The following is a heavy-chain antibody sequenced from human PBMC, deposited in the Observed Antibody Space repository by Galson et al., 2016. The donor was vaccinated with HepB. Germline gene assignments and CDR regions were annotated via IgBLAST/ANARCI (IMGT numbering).Heavy chain of an antibody. CDR2: ARNKPKSYST. J-gene: IGHJ6*02. CDR3: ARDPRKIRYQLLEIYYYYYAMDV. D-gene: IGHD2-2*01. V-gene: IGHV3-72*01. CDR1: GFTFSEHY. Sequence: SLRLSCAASGFTFSEHYMEWVRQAAGKGLEWVGRARNKPKSYSTAYAASVKGRFTISRDDSKNSLYLQMSSLKTEDTAVYYCARDPRKIRYQLLEIYYYYYAMDVWGQGTTVTVSS.